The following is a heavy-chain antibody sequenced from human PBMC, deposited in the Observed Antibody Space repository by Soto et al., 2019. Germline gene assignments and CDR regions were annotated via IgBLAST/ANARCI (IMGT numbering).Heavy chain of an antibody. D-gene: IGHD6-6*01. CDR3: ARSLSTIAARPDS. Sequence: ASVKVSCKASGGTFSSYAISWVRQAPGQGLEWMGWINPNTGGTNYAQNFQGRVTLTRDTSISTAYMELRSLRSDDTAMYYCARSLSTIAARPDSWGQGTLVTVSS. CDR1: GGTFSSYA. CDR2: INPNTGGT. J-gene: IGHJ4*02. V-gene: IGHV1-2*02.